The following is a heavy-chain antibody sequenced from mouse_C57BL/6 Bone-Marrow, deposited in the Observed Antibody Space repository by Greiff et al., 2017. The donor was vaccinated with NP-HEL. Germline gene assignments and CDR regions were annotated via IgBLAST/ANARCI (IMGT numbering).Heavy chain of an antibody. D-gene: IGHD1-1*01. V-gene: IGHV8-12*01. CDR1: GFSLSTSGMG. CDR2: IYWDDDK. J-gene: IGHJ1*03. CDR3: ARRGGHGSSYDWYFDV. Sequence: QVTLKESGPGILQSSQTLSLTCSFSGFSLSTSGMGVSWIRQPSGKGLEWLAHIYWDDDKRYNPSLKSRLTISKDTSRNQVFLKITSVDTADTATYYCARRGGHGSSYDWYFDVWGTGTTVTVSS.